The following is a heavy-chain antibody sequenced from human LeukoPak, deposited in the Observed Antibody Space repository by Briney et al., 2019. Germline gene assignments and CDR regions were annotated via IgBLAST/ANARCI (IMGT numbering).Heavy chain of an antibody. Sequence: PSETLSLTCSVSGYSVSSGYFWAWIRQTPGKGLEWIGSIYYSGSTYYNTSLKSRVTISVDTSKNQFSLKLSSVTAADTAMYYCARDETYSSDWQSNHYYYYMDVWGIGTTVTVSS. CDR1: GYSVSSGYF. J-gene: IGHJ6*03. CDR3: ARDETYSSDWQSNHYYYYMDV. CDR2: IYYSGST. V-gene: IGHV4-38-2*02. D-gene: IGHD6-19*01.